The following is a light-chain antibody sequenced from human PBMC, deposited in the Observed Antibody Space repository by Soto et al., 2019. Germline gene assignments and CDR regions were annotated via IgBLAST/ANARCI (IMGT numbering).Light chain of an antibody. V-gene: IGKV1-39*01. J-gene: IGKJ4*01. CDR1: QSISIY. CDR3: QKSHSTPLT. Sequence: DIQMTQSPSSLSASVGDRVTISCRASQSISIYLNWYLQKPGEAPNLLIYGASSLQSGVSSRFSGSGSGTDFTLTISSLQPEDFATYYCQKSHSTPLTFGGGTKVDIK. CDR2: GAS.